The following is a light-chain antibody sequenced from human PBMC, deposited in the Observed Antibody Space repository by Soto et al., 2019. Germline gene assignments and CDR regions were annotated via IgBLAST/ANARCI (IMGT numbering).Light chain of an antibody. Sequence: DIVLTQSPGTLSLSPAERAILSFTASQTVNNNYLAWCQQQPGHAPRLLNYGASRRATGTPDRFSGSASGNDFTLTISRLEPEDFAVYFCQQYSDLPMTFGQGTRLEIK. CDR2: GAS. CDR1: QTVNNNY. V-gene: IGKV3-20*01. J-gene: IGKJ5*01. CDR3: QQYSDLPMT.